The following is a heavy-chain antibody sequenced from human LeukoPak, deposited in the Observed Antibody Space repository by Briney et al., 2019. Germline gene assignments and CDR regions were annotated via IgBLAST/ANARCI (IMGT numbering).Heavy chain of an antibody. J-gene: IGHJ6*03. CDR3: ARERLIDSNYYYMDV. CDR2: INWNGDRT. V-gene: IGHV3-20*04. Sequence: GGSLRLSCAASGFTFSDYYMSWVRQAPGKGLQWVSSINWNGDRTGYADSLKGRFTISRDNAKNSLYLQMSSLRAEDTALYYCARERLIDSNYYYMDVWGKGTTVTVSS. CDR1: GFTFSDYY. D-gene: IGHD2-15*01.